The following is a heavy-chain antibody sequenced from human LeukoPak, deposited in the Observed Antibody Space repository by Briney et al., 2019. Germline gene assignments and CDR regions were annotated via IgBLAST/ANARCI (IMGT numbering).Heavy chain of an antibody. Sequence: SETLSPTCAVYGGSFSGYYWSWIRQPPGKGLEWIGEINHSGSTNYNPSLKSRVTISVDTSKNQFSLKLSSVTAADTAVYYCARGRGYCSGGSCYGDYWGQGTLVTVSS. D-gene: IGHD2-15*01. CDR2: INHSGST. CDR3: ARGRGYCSGGSCYGDY. J-gene: IGHJ4*02. CDR1: GGSFSGYY. V-gene: IGHV4-34*01.